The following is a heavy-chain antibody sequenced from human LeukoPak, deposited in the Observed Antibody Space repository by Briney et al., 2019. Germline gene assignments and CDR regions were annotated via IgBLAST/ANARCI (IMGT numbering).Heavy chain of an antibody. Sequence: RPGGSLRLSCAASGFTFSSYSMNWVRQAPGKGLEWVSSISSSSSYIYYADSVKGRFTISRDNAKNSLYLQMNSLRAEDTAVYYCARVIPPYSNLDYWGQGTLVTVSS. CDR2: ISSSSSYI. CDR3: ARVIPPYSNLDY. J-gene: IGHJ4*02. D-gene: IGHD4-11*01. V-gene: IGHV3-21*01. CDR1: GFTFSSYS.